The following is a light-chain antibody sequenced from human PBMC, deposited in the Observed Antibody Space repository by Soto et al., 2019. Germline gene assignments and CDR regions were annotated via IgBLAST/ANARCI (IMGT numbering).Light chain of an antibody. J-gene: IGKJ4*01. CDR2: GAS. CDR1: QSVSSSY. CDR3: QHYRTS. V-gene: IGKV3-20*01. Sequence: EIVLTQSPGTLSLSPGERATLSCRASQSVSSSYLAWYQQKPGQAPRQLIYGASSRATGIPDRFSGSGSGTDFTPTINTLGPEGFAVYYCQHYRTSFGGGTRVEIK.